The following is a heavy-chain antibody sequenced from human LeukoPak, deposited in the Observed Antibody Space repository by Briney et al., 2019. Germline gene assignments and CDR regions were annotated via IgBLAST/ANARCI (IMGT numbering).Heavy chain of an antibody. CDR1: GYTFTNYY. V-gene: IGHV1-69*06. CDR2: ITPIFGAA. Sequence: SVKVSCKASGYTFTNYYMHWVRQAPGQGLEWMGEITPIFGAANYAQTFQGRVTITADKSTSTAYMELSSLRSEDTAVYYCARDPLDYGDYSAFDIWGQGTMVTVSS. D-gene: IGHD4-17*01. CDR3: ARDPLDYGDYSAFDI. J-gene: IGHJ3*02.